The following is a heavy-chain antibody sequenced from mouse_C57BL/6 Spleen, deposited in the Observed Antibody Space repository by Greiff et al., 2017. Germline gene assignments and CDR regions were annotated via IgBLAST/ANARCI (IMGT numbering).Heavy chain of an antibody. Sequence: QVQLKQSGTELVKPGASVKLSCKASGYTFTSYWMHWVKQRPGQGLEWIGNINPSNGGTNYNEKFKSKATLTVDKSSSTAYMQLSSLTSEDSAVYYCARSEGGYDYVLFDYWGQGTTLTVSS. CDR3: ARSEGGYDYVLFDY. CDR2: INPSNGGT. J-gene: IGHJ2*01. D-gene: IGHD2-4*01. CDR1: GYTFTSYW. V-gene: IGHV1-53*01.